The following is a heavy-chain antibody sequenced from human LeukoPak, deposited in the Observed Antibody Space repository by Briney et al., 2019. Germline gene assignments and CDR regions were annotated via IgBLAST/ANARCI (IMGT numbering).Heavy chain of an antibody. CDR1: GGSFSGYY. Sequence: SETLSLTCAVYGGSFSGYYWSWIRQPPGKGLEWIGEINHSGSTNYNPSLKSRVTISVDTSKNQFSLKLSSVTAADTAVYYCARGLYYYGSGSYYVPDAFDIWGQGTMVTVSS. D-gene: IGHD3-10*01. CDR2: INHSGST. V-gene: IGHV4-34*01. CDR3: ARGLYYYGSGSYYVPDAFDI. J-gene: IGHJ3*02.